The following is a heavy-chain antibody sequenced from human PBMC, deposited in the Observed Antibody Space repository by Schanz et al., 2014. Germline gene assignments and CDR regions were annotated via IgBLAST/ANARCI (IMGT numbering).Heavy chain of an antibody. CDR2: ISPYTGNT. D-gene: IGHD2-8*01. CDR3: TTMWGYCTATACQILEVRAV. CDR1: GYTFSDYG. J-gene: IGHJ3*01. Sequence: QVQLVQSGDEVKKPGASVKVSCKTSGYTFSDYGITWVRQAPGQGLEWVGWISPYTGNTHYFDKMEGRITMTPDTSMSTAYMELRSLRSDDTAMYYCTTMWGYCTATACQILEVRAVWGQGTMGTFS. V-gene: IGHV1-18*01.